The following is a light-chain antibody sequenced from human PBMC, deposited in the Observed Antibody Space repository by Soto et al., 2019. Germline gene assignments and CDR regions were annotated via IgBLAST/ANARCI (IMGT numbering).Light chain of an antibody. CDR2: DVS. CDR1: QDISRS. CDR3: HQFDNLPYT. Sequence: DLQMTQSPSSLSASVGDRVTITCQASQDISRSLNWYQQKPGKAPKLLIFDVSKLQTGVPSRFSGRGSGTDFTFTISSLQPEDIATYYCHQFDNLPYTFGQGTKLDIK. J-gene: IGKJ2*01. V-gene: IGKV1-33*01.